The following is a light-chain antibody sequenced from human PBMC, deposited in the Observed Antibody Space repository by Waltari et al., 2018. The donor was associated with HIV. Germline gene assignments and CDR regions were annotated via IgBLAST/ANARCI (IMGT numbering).Light chain of an antibody. Sequence: QSALTQPASVSGSPGQSITISCTRTRSDVATYKFVSRYQQHPGKAPKLMIYEVSKRLSGFSVRFSGSQSGEPSSLTFSGLQREAEVAYYCCSYVSNVILGGGTQLTLL. V-gene: IGLV2-23*02. CDR2: EVS. J-gene: IGLJ2*01. CDR3: CSYVSNVI. CDR1: RSDVATYKF.